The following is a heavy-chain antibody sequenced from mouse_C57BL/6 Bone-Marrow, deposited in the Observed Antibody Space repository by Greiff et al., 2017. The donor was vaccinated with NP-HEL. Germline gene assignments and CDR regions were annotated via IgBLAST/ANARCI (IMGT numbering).Heavy chain of an antibody. CDR2: ILPGSGST. CDR3: ARRGWLLPAGYFDV. Sequence: QVQLQQSGAELMKPGASVKLSCKATGYTFTGYWIEWVKQRPGHGIEWIGEILPGSGSTKYNEKFKGKATFTADTSSNTANMQLSSQTIEDSAIYYCARRGWLLPAGYFDVWGTGTTVTVSS. V-gene: IGHV1-9*01. D-gene: IGHD2-3*01. J-gene: IGHJ1*03. CDR1: GYTFTGYW.